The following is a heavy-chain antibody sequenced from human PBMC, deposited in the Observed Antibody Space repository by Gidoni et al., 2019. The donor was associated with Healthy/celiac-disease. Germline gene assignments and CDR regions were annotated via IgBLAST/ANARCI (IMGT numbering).Heavy chain of an antibody. D-gene: IGHD2-21*02. CDR1: GCTFISYT. CDR2: IIPILGIA. CDR3: ARAYGGGDGDCYAFDI. Sequence: QVQLVQSVAAVKTPGSSVTVSCKASGCTFISYTISWVRQAPGQGLEWMGRIIPILGIANYAQKVQGRVTITADKSTSTAYMELSSLRSEDTAVYYCARAYGGGDGDCYAFDIWGQGTMVTVSS. J-gene: IGHJ3*02. V-gene: IGHV1-69*02.